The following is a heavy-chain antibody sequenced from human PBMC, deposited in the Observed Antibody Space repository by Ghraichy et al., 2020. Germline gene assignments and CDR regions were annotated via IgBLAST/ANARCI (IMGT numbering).Heavy chain of an antibody. Sequence: SETLSLTCIVSGGPIRSHYWTWIRQPPGKGLEGMGYISYTGNTNYNPSLETRLSMSVDTSKNQFSLKLTSVTAADTAVYYCARVVDSSYYHYMDVWGQGTPVTVSS. V-gene: IGHV4-59*11. CDR1: GGPIRSHY. CDR2: ISYTGNT. J-gene: IGHJ6*03. D-gene: IGHD2-21*01. CDR3: ARVVDSSYYHYMDV.